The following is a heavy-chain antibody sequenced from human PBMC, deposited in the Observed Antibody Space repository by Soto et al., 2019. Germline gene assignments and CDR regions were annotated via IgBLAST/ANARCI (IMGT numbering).Heavy chain of an antibody. Sequence: QVQLQESGPGLVKPSQTLSLTCTVSGGSISSGGYYWSWIRQHPGKGLEWIGYIYYSGNTYYNPSLXRXLTISVDTSKNQFSPKLTSVTAADTAVYYCARSVFPWGQGTLVTVSS. V-gene: IGHV4-31*03. J-gene: IGHJ5*02. CDR1: GGSISSGGYY. CDR2: IYYSGNT. CDR3: ARSVFP.